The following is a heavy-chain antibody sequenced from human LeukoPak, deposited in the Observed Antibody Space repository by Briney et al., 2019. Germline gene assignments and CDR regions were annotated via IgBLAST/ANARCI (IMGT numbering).Heavy chain of an antibody. CDR1: GFTFSSCA. CDR3: AKGQFWQPYYYDSSGSHGDAFDI. Sequence: GGSLRLSCAASGFTFSSCAMSWVRQAPGKGLEWVSAISGSGGSTYYADSVKGRFTISRDNSKNTLYLQMNSLRAEDTAVYYCAKGQFWQPYYYDSSGSHGDAFDIWGQGTMVTVSS. D-gene: IGHD3-22*01. V-gene: IGHV3-23*01. J-gene: IGHJ3*02. CDR2: ISGSGGST.